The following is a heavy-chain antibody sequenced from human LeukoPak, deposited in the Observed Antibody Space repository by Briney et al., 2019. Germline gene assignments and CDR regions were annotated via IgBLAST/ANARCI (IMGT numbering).Heavy chain of an antibody. J-gene: IGHJ4*02. D-gene: IGHD2-15*01. V-gene: IGHV3-23*01. Sequence: GGSLRLSCATSGFTFSSYAMSWVRQAPGRGLEWVSFISGSGYSTYYADSVKGRFTISRDNSKSTLYLQMNSLRADDTAVYYCAKDGGENRGSFDYWGQGTLVTASS. CDR3: AKDGGENRGSFDY. CDR1: GFTFSSYA. CDR2: ISGSGYST.